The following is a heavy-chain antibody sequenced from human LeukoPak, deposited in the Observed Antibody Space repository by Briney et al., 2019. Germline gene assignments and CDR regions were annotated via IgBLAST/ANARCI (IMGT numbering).Heavy chain of an antibody. V-gene: IGHV4-4*07. CDR2: IYTSGST. CDR3: ARHASYSSGPDAFDI. CDR1: GGSISSYY. J-gene: IGHJ3*02. D-gene: IGHD6-19*01. Sequence: PSETLSLTCTVSGGSISSYYWSWIRQPAGKGLEWIGRIYTSGSTNYNPPLKSRVTISVDTSKNQFSLKLSSVTAADTAVYYCARHASYSSGPDAFDIWGQGTMVTVSS.